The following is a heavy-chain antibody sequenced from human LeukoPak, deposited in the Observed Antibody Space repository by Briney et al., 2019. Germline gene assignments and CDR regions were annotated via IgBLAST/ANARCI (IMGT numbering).Heavy chain of an antibody. CDR3: ARDPPVVYSSSWYLYFDY. CDR1: GFTFSSYS. V-gene: IGHV3-48*01. J-gene: IGHJ4*02. Sequence: EGSLRLSCAASGFTFSSYSMNWVRQAPGKGLEWVSYISSSSSTIYYADSVKGRFTISRDNAKNSLYLQMNSLRAEDTAVYYCARDPPVVYSSSWYLYFDYWGQGTLVTVSS. D-gene: IGHD6-13*01. CDR2: ISSSSSTI.